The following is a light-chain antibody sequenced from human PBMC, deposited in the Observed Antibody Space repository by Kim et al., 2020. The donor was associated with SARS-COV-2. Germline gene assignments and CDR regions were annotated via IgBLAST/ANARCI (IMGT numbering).Light chain of an antibody. Sequence: SLSPGHRAPPCCKPSQDIGRYLAWYQPKPGQTPRLLVYDASIRASGIPARFSCSGFGTDFTLTISSLEPDDFAVYSCHYCRSWPYTLGQGTKVEI. CDR3: HYCRSWPYT. J-gene: IGKJ2*01. CDR1: QDIGRY. CDR2: DAS. V-gene: IGKV3-11*01.